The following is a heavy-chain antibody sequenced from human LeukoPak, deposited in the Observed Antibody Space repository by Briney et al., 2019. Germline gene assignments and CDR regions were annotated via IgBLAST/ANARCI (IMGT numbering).Heavy chain of an antibody. CDR1: GFTFSSDA. V-gene: IGHV3-23*01. D-gene: IGHD4-17*01. CDR3: AKDQVTHDYAYFDY. Sequence: GGSLRLSCAASGFTFSSDAMSWGRQAPGKGLEWVSAISGSGGSTYYADSVKGRFTISRDNSKNTLYLQMNSLRAEDTAVYYCAKDQVTHDYAYFDYWGQGTLVTVSS. CDR2: ISGSGGST. J-gene: IGHJ4*02.